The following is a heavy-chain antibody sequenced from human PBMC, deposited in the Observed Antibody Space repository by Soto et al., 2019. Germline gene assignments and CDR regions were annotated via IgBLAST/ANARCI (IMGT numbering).Heavy chain of an antibody. J-gene: IGHJ4*02. CDR3: ARTHHFAYDGSGSYFDY. CDR2: ISAYNGNT. D-gene: IGHD3-10*01. V-gene: IGHV1-18*01. Sequence: QVQLVQSGAEVKKPGASVKVSCKASGYTFTSYGISWVRQAPGQGREWMGWISAYNGNTNYAQKLQCRVTMTTETSTSTDYTELRSLRSDDTAVYYCARTHHFAYDGSGSYFDYWGQGTLVTVSS. CDR1: GYTFTSYG.